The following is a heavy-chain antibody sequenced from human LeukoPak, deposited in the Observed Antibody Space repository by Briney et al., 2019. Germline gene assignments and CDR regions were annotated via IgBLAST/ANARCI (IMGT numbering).Heavy chain of an antibody. CDR1: GFIFSNYG. V-gene: IGHV3-23*01. J-gene: IGHJ4*02. CDR3: AKGDSSGYYYPSWFDY. Sequence: GGSLRLSCAASGFIFSNYGMNWVRQAPGKGLEWVAAISASGSATSYADSVRGRFTISRDNSKNTLYLQMNSLRAEDTAVYYCAKGDSSGYYYPSWFDYWGQGTLVTVSS. D-gene: IGHD3-22*01. CDR2: ISASGSAT.